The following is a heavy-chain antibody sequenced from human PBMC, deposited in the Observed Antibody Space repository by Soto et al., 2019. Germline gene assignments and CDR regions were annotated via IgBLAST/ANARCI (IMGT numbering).Heavy chain of an antibody. D-gene: IGHD1-1*01. J-gene: IGHJ4*02. CDR1: ADSSTNSDSY. CDR2: SSYNGGT. Sequence: PSETLSLTRPVSADSSTNSDSYRGWLPQPPGKGLQWIGSSSYNGGTFYNPSLKGRVAISVDPSKKHSSLQVTSVSAADTAVYYCARHRIEVVWRGFDYWGQGSPVTVSS. CDR3: ARHRIEVVWRGFDY. V-gene: IGHV4-39*01.